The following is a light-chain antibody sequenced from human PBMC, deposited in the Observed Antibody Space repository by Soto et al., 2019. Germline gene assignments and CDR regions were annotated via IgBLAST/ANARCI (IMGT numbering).Light chain of an antibody. CDR3: MQGTHGLGT. V-gene: IGKV2D-30*01. CDR1: QSLVYNDGNTY. Sequence: DDVMTQSPLSLPVTLGQPASISCRSSQSLVYNDGNTYLDWFQQRPGQSPRRLIYEVSNWDSGVQDNFSGSGSGPIFTLKISRVEAENVGVNSGMQGTHGLGTFAQGTKGKSN. J-gene: IGKJ1*01. CDR2: EVS.